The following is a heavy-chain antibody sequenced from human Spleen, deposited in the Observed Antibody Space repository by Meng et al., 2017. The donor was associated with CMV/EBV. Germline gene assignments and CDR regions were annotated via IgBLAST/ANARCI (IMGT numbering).Heavy chain of an antibody. CDR1: GDSISAYY. V-gene: IGHV4-59*01. J-gene: IGHJ4*02. CDR3: ARERYTYYDF. Sequence: SETLSLTCIVSGDSISAYYWSWIRQPPGKGLEWIGFIYNSGSTNNNPSLKSRVTISVDTSKNQFSLKLSSVTAADTAVYYFARERYTYYDFWGQGTLVTVSS. D-gene: IGHD3-3*01. CDR2: IYNSGST.